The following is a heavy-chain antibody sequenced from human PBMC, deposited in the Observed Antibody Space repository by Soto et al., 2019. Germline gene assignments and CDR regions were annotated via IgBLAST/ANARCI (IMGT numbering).Heavy chain of an antibody. D-gene: IGHD3-16*01. Sequence: QVQLVESGGGVVQPGTSLRLSCAASGFRFKSFVMHWVRQAPGKGLEWVAFTSYDGNNIDYGDSVKGRFTVSRDNSQNTLHLQMDFLGPEDTALYYCARWGTTGGFDLWGQGTLVSVSS. J-gene: IGHJ4*02. V-gene: IGHV3-30*19. CDR1: GFRFKSFV. CDR2: TSYDGNNI. CDR3: ARWGTTGGFDL.